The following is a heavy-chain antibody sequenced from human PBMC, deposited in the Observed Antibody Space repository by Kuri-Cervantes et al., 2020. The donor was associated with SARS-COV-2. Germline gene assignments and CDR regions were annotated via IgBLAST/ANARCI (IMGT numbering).Heavy chain of an antibody. CDR2: IIPIFGTA. CDR3: ARNRRTGGYSLGFDL. Sequence: SVKVSCKASGGTFSSYAISWVRQAPGQGLEWMGRIIPIFGTANYAQKFQGRVTITADKSTSTAYMELSSLRSEDTAVFYCARNRRTGGYSLGFDLWGQGTLVTVSS. V-gene: IGHV1-69*06. J-gene: IGHJ4*02. D-gene: IGHD5-18*01. CDR1: GGTFSSYA.